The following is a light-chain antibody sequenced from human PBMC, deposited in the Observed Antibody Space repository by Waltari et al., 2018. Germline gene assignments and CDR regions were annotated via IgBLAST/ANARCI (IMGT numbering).Light chain of an antibody. J-gene: IGLJ3*02. V-gene: IGLV1-40*01. CDR2: GST. CDR3: QSYDTSLSVV. Sequence: QSVLTQPPSVSGAPGQRVPISCTGSGSNIGAGYDVHWYQQLPRAAPNPLIYGSTSRPLGVPARFFGSTSGTSASLAITGLQAEDEADYYCQSYDTSLSVVFGGGTKLTVL. CDR1: GSNIGAGYD.